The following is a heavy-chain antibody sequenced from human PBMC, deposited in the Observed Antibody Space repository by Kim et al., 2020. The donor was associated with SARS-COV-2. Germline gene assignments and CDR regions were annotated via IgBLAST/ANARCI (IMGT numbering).Heavy chain of an antibody. J-gene: IGHJ4*02. CDR1: GYTFASYD. CDR3: ARGYRLRRAAY. V-gene: IGHV1-8*01. D-gene: IGHD2-2*01. Sequence: ASVKVSCKASGYTFASYDINWVRQATGQGLEWIGGLDPNSGKTDYAQKFQGRVTLTRNTSISTAYMELSGLRSEDTAVYYCARGYRLRRAAYWGQGSLVTVSS. CDR2: LDPNSGKT.